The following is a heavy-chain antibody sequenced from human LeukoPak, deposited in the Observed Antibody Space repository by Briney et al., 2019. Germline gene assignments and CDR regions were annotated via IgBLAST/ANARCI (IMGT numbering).Heavy chain of an antibody. J-gene: IGHJ3*02. Sequence: GGSLRLSCAASGFTFSSYWMSWVRQAPGKGLEWVANIKQDGSEKYYVDSVKGRFTISRDNAKNSLYLQMNSLRAEDTAVYYCAKCEGSSWWSHAFDIWGQGTMVTVSS. CDR1: GFTFSSYW. V-gene: IGHV3-7*01. CDR2: IKQDGSEK. D-gene: IGHD6-13*01. CDR3: AKCEGSSWWSHAFDI.